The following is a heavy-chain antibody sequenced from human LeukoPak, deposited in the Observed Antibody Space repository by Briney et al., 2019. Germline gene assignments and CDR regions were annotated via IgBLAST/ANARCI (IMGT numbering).Heavy chain of an antibody. J-gene: IGHJ4*02. Sequence: SQTLSLTCTVSGGSISSGGYYWSWIRQHPGKGLEWIGYIYYSGSTYYNPSLKSRVTISVDTSKNQFSLKLSSVTAADTAVYYCARGGVGYYDSSGFEDYWGQGTLVTVSS. D-gene: IGHD3-22*01. CDR1: GGSISSGGYY. CDR2: IYYSGST. V-gene: IGHV4-31*03. CDR3: ARGGVGYYDSSGFEDY.